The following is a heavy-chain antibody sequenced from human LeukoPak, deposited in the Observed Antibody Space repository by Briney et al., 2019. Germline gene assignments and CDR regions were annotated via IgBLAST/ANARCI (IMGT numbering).Heavy chain of an antibody. CDR3: ARDDYGETFDY. J-gene: IGHJ4*02. CDR1: GFTFSSYG. V-gene: IGHV3-30*03. Sequence: GGSLRLSCAASGFTFSSYGMHWVRQAPGKGLEWVALISDDGGKKYYADSVKGRLTISRDNSKNTLYLQMNSLRAEDTAVYYCARDDYGETFDYRGQGTLVTVSS. CDR2: ISDDGGKK. D-gene: IGHD4-17*01.